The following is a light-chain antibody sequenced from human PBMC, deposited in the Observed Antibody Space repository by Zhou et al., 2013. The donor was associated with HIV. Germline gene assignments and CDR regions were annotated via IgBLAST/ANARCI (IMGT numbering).Light chain of an antibody. CDR3: QQYVTSPET. CDR1: QSVSSNY. CDR2: GAS. J-gene: IGKJ1*01. Sequence: IVLTQSPGTLSLSPGERASLSCRASQSVSSNYLAWYQQKPGQPPRLLIYGASRRATGIPDRFTGSGSGTDFTLTITRLEPEDVAMYYCQQYVTSPETFGQGTKVEIK. V-gene: IGKV3-20*01.